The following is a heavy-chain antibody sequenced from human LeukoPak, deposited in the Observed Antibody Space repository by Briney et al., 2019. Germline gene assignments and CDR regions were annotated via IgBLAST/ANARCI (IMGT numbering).Heavy chain of an antibody. D-gene: IGHD6-13*01. CDR2: ISSSSSYT. CDR1: GFTFSSYS. V-gene: IGHV3-21*05. CDR3: ARVKQGNWFDP. J-gene: IGHJ5*02. Sequence: PGGSLRLSCAASGFTFSSYSMNWVRQAPGKGLEWVSYISSSSSYTNYADSVKGRFTISRDNAKNSLYLQMNSLRAEDTAMYYCARVKQGNWFDPWGQGTLVTVSS.